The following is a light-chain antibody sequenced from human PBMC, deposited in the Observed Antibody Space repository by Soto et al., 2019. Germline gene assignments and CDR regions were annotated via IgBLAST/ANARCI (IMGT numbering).Light chain of an antibody. CDR3: QQYNNWHTLT. CDR1: QSVPGSY. J-gene: IGKJ4*01. CDR2: GAS. V-gene: IGKV3-15*01. Sequence: IVLTQSPGTLSLAPVERATLSCIAIQSVPGSYLAWFQQKPGQAPRLLIYGASTKATGIPARFSGSGSGTEFTLTISSLKSADFAAYYCQQYNNWHTLTFGGGTKVDIK.